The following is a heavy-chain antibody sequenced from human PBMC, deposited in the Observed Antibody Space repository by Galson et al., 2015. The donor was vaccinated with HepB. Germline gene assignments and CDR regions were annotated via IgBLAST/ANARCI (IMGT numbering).Heavy chain of an antibody. J-gene: IGHJ3*02. CDR3: AREANGDNAFDI. CDR2: INSDGSST. CDR1: GFTFSSYW. V-gene: IGHV3-74*01. D-gene: IGHD4-17*01. Sequence: SLRLSCAASGFTFSSYWMHWVRQAPGKGLVWVSRINSDGSSTSYADSVKGRFTISRDNAKNTLYLQMNSLRAEDTAVYYCAREANGDNAFDIWGQGTMVTVSS.